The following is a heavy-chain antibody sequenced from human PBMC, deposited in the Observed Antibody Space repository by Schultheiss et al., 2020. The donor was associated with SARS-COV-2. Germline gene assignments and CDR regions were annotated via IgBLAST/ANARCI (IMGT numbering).Heavy chain of an antibody. CDR1: GFTFSSYG. Sequence: GESLKISCAASGFTFSSYGMHWVRQAPGKGLEWVAVIWYDGSNKYYADSVKGRFTISRDNSKNTLYLQMNSLRAEDTAVYYCARGSPESDILTGYSRGYFDYWGQGTLVTVSS. J-gene: IGHJ4*02. CDR3: ARGSPESDILTGYSRGYFDY. D-gene: IGHD3-9*01. CDR2: IWYDGSNK. V-gene: IGHV3-33*01.